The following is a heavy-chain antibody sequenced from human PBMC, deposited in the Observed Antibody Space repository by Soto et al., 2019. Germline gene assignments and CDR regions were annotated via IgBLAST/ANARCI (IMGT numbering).Heavy chain of an antibody. CDR1: GFTFSSYG. CDR2: ISYDGSNK. J-gene: IGHJ6*02. CDR3: AKDLEFTIFGVVMTPDYYYYGMDV. V-gene: IGHV3-30*18. D-gene: IGHD3-3*01. Sequence: QPGGSLRLSCAASGFTFSSYGMHWVRQAPGKGLGWVAVISYDGSNKYYADSVKGRFTISRDNSKNTLYLQMNSLRAEDTAVYYCAKDLEFTIFGVVMTPDYYYYGMDVWGQGTTVTVSS.